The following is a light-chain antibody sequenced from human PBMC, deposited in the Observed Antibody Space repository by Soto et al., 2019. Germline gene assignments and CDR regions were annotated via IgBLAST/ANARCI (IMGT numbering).Light chain of an antibody. J-gene: IGLJ2*01. Sequence: QSALTQPPSVSGSPGQSVTISCAGTSSDVGRYNRVSWYQQPPGTAPKLIIYEVANRPSGVPGRFSGSKSGNTASLIISGLQTEDEADYYCSLYTFNNTFVFGGGTKVTVL. CDR2: EVA. CDR3: SLYTFNNTFV. V-gene: IGLV2-18*01. CDR1: SSDVGRYNR.